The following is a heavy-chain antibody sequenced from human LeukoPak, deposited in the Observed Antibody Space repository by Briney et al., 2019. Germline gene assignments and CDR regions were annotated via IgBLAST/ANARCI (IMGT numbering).Heavy chain of an antibody. J-gene: IGHJ3*02. V-gene: IGHV1-69*13. D-gene: IGHD3-22*01. CDR3: ARRDGVVTHDAFDI. CDR1: VHTFSSYA. CDR2: IIPIFGTE. Sequence: SVKVSCKASVHTFSSYAIRWVPQAPGQGREGMGGIIPIFGTENYAQKFQRSVTITADESPSTAYMELSTLISSDTAVYLCARRDGVVTHDAFDIWGQGTMATVSS.